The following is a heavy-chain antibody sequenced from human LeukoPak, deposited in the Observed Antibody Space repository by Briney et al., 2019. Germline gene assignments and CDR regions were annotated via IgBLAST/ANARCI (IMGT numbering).Heavy chain of an antibody. Sequence: SETLSLTCAVYGGSFSGYYWSWIRQPPGKGLEWIGEINHSGSTNYNPSLKSRVTISVDTSKNQFSLTLSSVTAADTAVYYCARVARGLYCSSTGCQTDYWGQGTLVTVSS. D-gene: IGHD2-2*01. CDR3: ARVARGLYCSSTGCQTDY. CDR2: INHSGST. CDR1: GGSFSGYY. V-gene: IGHV4-34*01. J-gene: IGHJ4*02.